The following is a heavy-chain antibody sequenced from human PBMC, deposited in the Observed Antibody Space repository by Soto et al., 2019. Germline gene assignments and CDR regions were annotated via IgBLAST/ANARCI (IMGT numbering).Heavy chain of an antibody. V-gene: IGHV3-23*01. CDR3: ATQITIFGVAPRWFDP. D-gene: IGHD3-3*01. Sequence: PGGSLRLSCAASGFTFSSYAMSWVRQAPGKGLEWVSAISGSGGSTYYADSVKGRFTISRDNSKNTLYLQMNSLRAEDTAVYYCATQITIFGVAPRWFDPWGQGTLVTVS. CDR2: ISGSGGST. CDR1: GFTFSSYA. J-gene: IGHJ5*02.